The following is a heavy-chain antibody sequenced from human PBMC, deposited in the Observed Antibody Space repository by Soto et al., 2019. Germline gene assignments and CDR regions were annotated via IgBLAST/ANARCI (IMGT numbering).Heavy chain of an antibody. Sequence: ASVKVSCKASGYTFTNYHMHWVRQAPGQGFEWMGIINPSGGSTTYAQKFQGRVTMTSNTPTSTVYMELGSLRPDDTAVYYCARTMNYNDYLDYWGQGTLVTVSS. V-gene: IGHV1-46*01. CDR1: GYTFTNYH. J-gene: IGHJ4*02. CDR2: INPSGGST. CDR3: ARTMNYNDYLDY. D-gene: IGHD3-10*01.